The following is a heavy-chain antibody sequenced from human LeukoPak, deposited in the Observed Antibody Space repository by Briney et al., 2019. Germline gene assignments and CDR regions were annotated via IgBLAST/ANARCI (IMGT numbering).Heavy chain of an antibody. D-gene: IGHD5-24*01. Sequence: ASVKVSCKASGYTFTDYYLHWVRQAPGQGPEWMGWINPNSGGTKYAQKFQGRVTMTRDTSISTAYIELSSLISDDTAVYYCARRGDGYNFAYWGQGTLVTVSS. V-gene: IGHV1-2*02. CDR3: ARRGDGYNFAY. CDR2: INPNSGGT. CDR1: GYTFTDYY. J-gene: IGHJ4*02.